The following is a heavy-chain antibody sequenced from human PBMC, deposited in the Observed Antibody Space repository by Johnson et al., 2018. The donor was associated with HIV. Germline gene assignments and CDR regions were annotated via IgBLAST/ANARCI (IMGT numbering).Heavy chain of an antibody. CDR3: ARAGYWSGGSCYSGVDAFDI. CDR2: IGTAGDT. D-gene: IGHD2-15*01. J-gene: IGHJ3*02. V-gene: IGHV3-13*01. CDR1: GFTFSSYD. Sequence: VQLVESGGGLVQPGGSLRLSCAASGFTFSSYDMHWVRQATGKGLEWVSAIGTAGDTYYPGSVKGRFPIPREKAKNSLYLQMNSLRAGDTAVYYCARAGYWSGGSCYSGVDAFDIWGQGTMVTVSS.